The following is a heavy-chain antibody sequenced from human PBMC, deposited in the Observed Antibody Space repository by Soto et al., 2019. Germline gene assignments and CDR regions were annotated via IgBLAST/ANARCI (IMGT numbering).Heavy chain of an antibody. D-gene: IGHD6-6*01. Sequence: GASVKVSCKASGYTFTSYYMHWVRQAPGQGLEWMGIINPSGGSTSYAQKFQGRVTMTRDTSTSTVYMELSSLRSEDTAVYYCAREVRRMYSSSRLGAFDIWGQGTMVTVSS. CDR3: AREVRRMYSSSRLGAFDI. CDR2: INPSGGST. V-gene: IGHV1-46*01. J-gene: IGHJ3*02. CDR1: GYTFTSYY.